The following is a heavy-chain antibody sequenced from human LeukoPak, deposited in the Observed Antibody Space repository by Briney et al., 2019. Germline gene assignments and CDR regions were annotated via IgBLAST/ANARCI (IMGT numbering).Heavy chain of an antibody. CDR3: ARARTTRGFDY. Sequence: GGSLRLSCAASGFTVSGHYLIWVRQAPGKGLEWVSVIYTGGSTYYADSVKGRFTISRDISKNTVDLQMNSLRAEDTAVYYCARARTTRGFDYWGQGTLVTVSS. D-gene: IGHD4-17*01. V-gene: IGHV3-53*01. CDR1: GFTVSGHY. CDR2: IYTGGST. J-gene: IGHJ4*02.